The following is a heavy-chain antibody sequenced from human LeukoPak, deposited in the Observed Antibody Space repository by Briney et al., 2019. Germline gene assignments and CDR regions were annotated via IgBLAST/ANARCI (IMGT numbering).Heavy chain of an antibody. CDR2: ISSSGTYI. J-gene: IGHJ4*02. V-gene: IGHV3-21*01. CDR3: ARADDSEEGFDY. CDR1: GFTFSSYS. Sequence: GGSLRLSCAASGFTFSSYSMNWVRQAPGKGLEWVSSISSSGTYIYYADSMEGRFTISRDNTKNSLYLQMTTVRAEDSAIYYCARADDSEEGFDYWGQGTLVTVSS. D-gene: IGHD3-16*01.